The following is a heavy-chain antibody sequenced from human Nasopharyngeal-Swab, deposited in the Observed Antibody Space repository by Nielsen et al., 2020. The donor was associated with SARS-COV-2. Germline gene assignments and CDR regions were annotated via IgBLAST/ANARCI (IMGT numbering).Heavy chain of an antibody. D-gene: IGHD2/OR15-2a*01. V-gene: IGHV2-70*11. J-gene: IGHJ4*02. CDR2: IDWDDDK. Sequence: SGPTLVKPTQTLTLTCTFSGFSLSTSGMCVSWIRQPPGKALEWLARIDWDDDKYYSTSLRTRLTISKDTSKNQVVLTMTNMDPVDTAAYYCARTPYSTRGLDFDYWGQGTLVTVFS. CDR3: ARTPYSTRGLDFDY. CDR1: GFSLSTSGMC.